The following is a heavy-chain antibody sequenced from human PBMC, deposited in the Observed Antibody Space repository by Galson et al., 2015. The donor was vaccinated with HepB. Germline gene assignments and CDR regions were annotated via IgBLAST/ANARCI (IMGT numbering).Heavy chain of an antibody. CDR3: ARVPGEGY. J-gene: IGHJ4*02. Sequence: SLRLSCAASGFTFSSYAMHWVRQAPGKGLEWVAVISYDGSNKYYADSVKGRFTISRDNSKNTVYLQMSSLRAEDTAVYYCARVPGEGYWGQGTLVTVSS. D-gene: IGHD3-10*01. CDR1: GFTFSSYA. V-gene: IGHV3-30*14. CDR2: ISYDGSNK.